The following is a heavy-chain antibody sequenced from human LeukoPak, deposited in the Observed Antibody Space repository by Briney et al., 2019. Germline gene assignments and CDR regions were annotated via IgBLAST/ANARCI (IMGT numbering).Heavy chain of an antibody. CDR2: IYTTGST. J-gene: IGHJ3*02. CDR1: GGSISSYY. V-gene: IGHV4-4*07. Sequence: SQTLSLTCTVSGGSISSYYWSWIRQPAGKGLEWIGRIYTTGSTNYNPSLKSRLIMSVDTSKNQFSLKLSSVTAADTAVYYCARETVVVVPAAIDLSTFDIWGQGTMVTVSS. D-gene: IGHD2-2*01. CDR3: ARETVVVVPAAIDLSTFDI.